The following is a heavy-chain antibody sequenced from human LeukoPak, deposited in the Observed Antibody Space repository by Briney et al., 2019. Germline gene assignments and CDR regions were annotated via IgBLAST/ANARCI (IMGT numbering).Heavy chain of an antibody. CDR2: IYYSGST. Sequence: PSETLSLTRTVSGGSISSYYWSWIRQPPGKGLEWIGYIYYSGSTNYNPSLESRVTISVDTSKNQFSLKLSSVTAADTAVYYCAREDYYDSSGSFDYWGQGTLVTVSS. J-gene: IGHJ4*02. V-gene: IGHV4-59*01. D-gene: IGHD3-22*01. CDR3: AREDYYDSSGSFDY. CDR1: GGSISSYY.